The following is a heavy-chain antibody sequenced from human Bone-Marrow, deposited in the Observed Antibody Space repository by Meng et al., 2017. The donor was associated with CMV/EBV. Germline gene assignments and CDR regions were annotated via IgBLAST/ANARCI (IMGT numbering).Heavy chain of an antibody. CDR1: GYTFTGYY. CDR3: ARDRSKGGLFDD. Sequence: ASVKVSCKASGYTFTGYYMHWVRQAPGQGLEWMGWINPNSGGTNYAQKFQDRVTITTDDSTYTAYLELSSLRSDDTAVFYCARDRSKGGLFDDWGQGTLVTVSS. V-gene: IGHV1-2*02. J-gene: IGHJ4*02. CDR2: INPNSGGT. D-gene: IGHD3-16*01.